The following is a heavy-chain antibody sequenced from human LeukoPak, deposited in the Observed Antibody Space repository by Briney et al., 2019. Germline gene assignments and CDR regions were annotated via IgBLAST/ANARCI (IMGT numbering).Heavy chain of an antibody. D-gene: IGHD3/OR15-3a*01. CDR3: AWTTSNFDY. V-gene: IGHV4-39*01. Sequence: PSETLSLTCTVSGGSISSSSYYWGWIRQPPGKGLEWIGGIYYSGSTYYNPSLKSRVTISVDTSKNQFSLKLSSVTAADTAVYYCAWTTSNFDYWGQGTLVTVSS. CDR1: GGSISSSSYY. CDR2: IYYSGST. J-gene: IGHJ4*02.